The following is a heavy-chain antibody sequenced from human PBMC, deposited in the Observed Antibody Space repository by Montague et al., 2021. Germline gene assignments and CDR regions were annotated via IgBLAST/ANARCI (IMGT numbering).Heavy chain of an antibody. V-gene: IGHV6-1*01. CDR3: TSGSGGNYNAMDV. J-gene: IGHJ6*02. CDR1: GDSVSVNRAT. D-gene: IGHD3-16*01. Sequence: CAISGDSVSVNRATWNWVRQSSSIDLDWLGGTYYRPKWYNDYAVSVRGRVTINPDTSKNQFSLQLNSVTPEDTAIYYCTSGSGGNYNAMDVWGQGTTVTVSS. CDR2: TYYRPKWYN.